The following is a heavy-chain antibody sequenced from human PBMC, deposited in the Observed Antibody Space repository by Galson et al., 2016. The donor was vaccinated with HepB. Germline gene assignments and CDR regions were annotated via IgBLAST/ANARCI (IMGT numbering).Heavy chain of an antibody. V-gene: IGHV3-21*01. D-gene: IGHD1-26*01. CDR3: ARDISGHGTKGWDHDY. J-gene: IGHJ4*02. CDR2: ISGNSRSI. CDR1: SSSFSGHL. Sequence: LRLSCAASSSSFSGHLMNWVRQAPGKGLEWVSSISGNSRSIYYAESVKGRFTISRDNAEKLLFLQMNRLKAEDTAVYYCARDISGHGTKGWDHDYWGQGTFVTVSS.